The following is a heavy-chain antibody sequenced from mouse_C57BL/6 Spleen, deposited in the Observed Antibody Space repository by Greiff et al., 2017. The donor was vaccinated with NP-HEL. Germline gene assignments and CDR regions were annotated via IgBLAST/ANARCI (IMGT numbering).Heavy chain of an antibody. V-gene: IGHV5-12*01. Sequence: EVKLMESGGGLVQPGGSLKLSCAASGFTFSDYYMYWVRQTPEKRLEWVAYISNGGGSTYYPDTVKGRFTISRDNAKNTLYLQMSRLKSEDTAMYYCARANWDDGFAYWGQGTLVTVSA. CDR1: GFTFSDYY. CDR3: ARANWDDGFAY. CDR2: ISNGGGST. D-gene: IGHD4-1*01. J-gene: IGHJ3*01.